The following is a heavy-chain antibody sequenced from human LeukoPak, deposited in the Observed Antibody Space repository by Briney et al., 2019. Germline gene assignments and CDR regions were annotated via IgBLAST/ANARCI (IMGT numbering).Heavy chain of an antibody. CDR3: ARLSPRDAFDI. Sequence: PSETLSLTCTVSGGSISSSSRYWGWIRQPPGKGLEWIGSIYYSGSTYYNPPLKSRVTISVDTSKNQFSLKLSSVTAADTAVYYCARLSPRDAFDIWGQGTMVTVSS. V-gene: IGHV4-39*01. CDR1: GGSISSSSRY. J-gene: IGHJ3*02. CDR2: IYYSGST.